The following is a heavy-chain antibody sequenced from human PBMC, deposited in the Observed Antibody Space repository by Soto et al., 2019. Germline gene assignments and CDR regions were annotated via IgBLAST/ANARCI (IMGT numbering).Heavy chain of an antibody. CDR1: GFTFSSYG. J-gene: IGHJ6*02. V-gene: IGHV3-33*01. CDR3: ARVLAVSDPYYYYYGMDV. Sequence: GGSLRLSCAASGFTFSSYGMHWVRQAPGKGLEWVAGIWYDGSNKYYADSVKGRFTISRDNSKNTLYLQMNSLRAEDTAVYYWARVLAVSDPYYYYYGMDVWGQGTTVTVSS. D-gene: IGHD6-19*01. CDR2: IWYDGSNK.